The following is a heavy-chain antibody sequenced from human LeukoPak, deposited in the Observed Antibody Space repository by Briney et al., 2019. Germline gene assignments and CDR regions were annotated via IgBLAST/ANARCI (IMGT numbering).Heavy chain of an antibody. Sequence: SETLSLTYAVSGGSISSSNWWSWVRQPPGKGLEWIGEIYHSGSTNYNPSLKSRVTISVDKSKNQFSLKLSSVTAADTAVYYCARGIAAAGPAYYFDYWGQGTLVTVSS. CDR2: IYHSGST. D-gene: IGHD6-13*01. V-gene: IGHV4-4*02. J-gene: IGHJ4*02. CDR1: GGSISSSNW. CDR3: ARGIAAAGPAYYFDY.